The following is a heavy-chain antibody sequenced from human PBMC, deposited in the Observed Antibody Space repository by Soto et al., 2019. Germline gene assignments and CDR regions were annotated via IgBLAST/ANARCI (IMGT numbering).Heavy chain of an antibody. Sequence: SETLSLTCTVSGGSISSSSYYWGWIRQPPGKGLEWIGSIYYSGSTYYNPSLKSRVTISVDTSKNQFSLKLSPVTAADTAVYYCARHAGSGWPKAGWFDPWGQGTLVTVSS. J-gene: IGHJ5*02. CDR1: GGSISSSSYY. CDR2: IYYSGST. V-gene: IGHV4-39*01. CDR3: ARHAGSGWPKAGWFDP. D-gene: IGHD6-19*01.